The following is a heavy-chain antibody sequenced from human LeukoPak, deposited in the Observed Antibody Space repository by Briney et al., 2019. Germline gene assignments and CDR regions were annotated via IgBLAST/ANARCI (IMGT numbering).Heavy chain of an antibody. Sequence: ASVKVSCKASGYPFNNYDINWVRQATGQGLEWMGWMNPHSGKTGYAQNFQGRVTMTRDTSISTAYMELSSLRSEDTAVYYCATEYPDLLASGWYGRGGYFQHWGQGTLVTVSS. V-gene: IGHV1-8*01. CDR2: MNPHSGKT. J-gene: IGHJ1*01. CDR1: GYPFNNYD. CDR3: ATEYPDLLASGWYGRGGYFQH. D-gene: IGHD6-19*01.